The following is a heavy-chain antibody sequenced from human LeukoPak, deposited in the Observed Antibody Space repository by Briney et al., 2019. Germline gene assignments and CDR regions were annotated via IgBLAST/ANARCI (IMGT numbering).Heavy chain of an antibody. Sequence: ASVKVSCKASGYTFTSYVMHWVRQVPGQRLEWMGWINAGNGNTKYSQKFQDRVIITRNTSASTAYLELSSLRSEDTAIYYCARDHCTPGTCLGGHWGQGTLVTVSS. D-gene: IGHD2-15*01. J-gene: IGHJ4*02. CDR3: ARDHCTPGTCLGGH. CDR1: GYTFTSYV. V-gene: IGHV1-3*01. CDR2: INAGNGNT.